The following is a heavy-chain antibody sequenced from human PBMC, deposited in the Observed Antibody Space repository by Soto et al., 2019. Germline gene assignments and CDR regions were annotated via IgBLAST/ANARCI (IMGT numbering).Heavy chain of an antibody. V-gene: IGHV2-26*01. CDR1: GLSLSNAKLG. J-gene: IGHJ5*02. D-gene: IGHD2-2*01. CDR3: ALIKDCSRTDCFLASFDP. Sequence: QVTLKESGPVLVKPTETLTLTCTVSGLSLSNAKLGVSWIRKPPGKALEWLAHIFSNDDKSYSTSLDRRLTISKDTSKSQVVLTMTNWDPVDSGTYYCALIKDCSRTDCFLASFDPWGQGTLVTVSS. CDR2: IFSNDDK.